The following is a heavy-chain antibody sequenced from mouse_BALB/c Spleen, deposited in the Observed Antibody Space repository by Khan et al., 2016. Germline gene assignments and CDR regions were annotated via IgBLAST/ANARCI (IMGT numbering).Heavy chain of an antibody. Sequence: EVELVESGGGLVQPGGSLRLSCATSGFTFTDYYMSWVRQPPGKALEWLGFIRHKANGYKTEYSSSVKGRFTISRDNSQSILYLQMNNLRAEDSATYYCARDGNYFDYWGKGTTLTVSS. V-gene: IGHV7-3*02. CDR2: IRHKANGYKT. CDR1: GFTFTDYY. CDR3: ARDGNYFDY. J-gene: IGHJ2*01.